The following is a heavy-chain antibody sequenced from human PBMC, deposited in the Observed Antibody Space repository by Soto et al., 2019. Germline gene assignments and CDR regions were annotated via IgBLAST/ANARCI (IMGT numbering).Heavy chain of an antibody. V-gene: IGHV4-4*02. D-gene: IGHD2-21*02. J-gene: IGHJ5*02. CDR2: VYHTGDT. CDR1: GGTVASSHW. Sequence: SETLSLTCGVSGGTVASSHWWSWVRQSPSRGLEWIGNVYHTGDTNFNPSLQSRVTFSVDKSNNQFSLRLTSLTAADTAVYFCAREIVTAGGNNYFDPWGPGTLVTVS. CDR3: AREIVTAGGNNYFDP.